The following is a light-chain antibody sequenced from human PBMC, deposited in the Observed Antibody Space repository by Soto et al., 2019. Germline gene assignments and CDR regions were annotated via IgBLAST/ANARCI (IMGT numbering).Light chain of an antibody. Sequence: QSPLTQPASVSGSPGQSITMSCTGTSSDVGGYNFVSWYQQHPGKAPKLMIFEVTSRPSGVSNRFSGSKSGNTASLTISGLQPEDEADYYCSSYTTSSTLVFGTGTKVTVL. CDR3: SSYTTSSTLV. V-gene: IGLV2-14*03. CDR1: SSDVGGYNF. CDR2: EVT. J-gene: IGLJ1*01.